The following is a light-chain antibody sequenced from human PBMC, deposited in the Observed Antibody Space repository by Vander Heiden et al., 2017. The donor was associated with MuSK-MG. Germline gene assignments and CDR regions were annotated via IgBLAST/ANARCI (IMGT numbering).Light chain of an antibody. CDR2: GAS. V-gene: IGKV3-15*01. Sequence: EIVMTQSPATLSVSPGERATLSCRASQSVSSNLAWYQQKPGQAPRLLIYGASTRATGIPARFSGSGSGKEFTLTISSRQSEDFAVYYCQQDNNWPPFTFGHGTKVDIK. J-gene: IGKJ3*01. CDR3: QQDNNWPPFT. CDR1: QSVSSN.